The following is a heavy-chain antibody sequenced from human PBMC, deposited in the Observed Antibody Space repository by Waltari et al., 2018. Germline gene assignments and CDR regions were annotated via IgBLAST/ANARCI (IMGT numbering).Heavy chain of an antibody. Sequence: QVQLVQSGAEVKKPGSSVKVSCKASGGTFSSYTISWVRQAPGQGLEWMGRIIPILGIANYAQKFQGRVTITADKSTSTAYMELSSLRSEDTAVYYCAKRRRPGAAGYADYWGQGTLVTVSS. CDR2: IIPILGIA. CDR1: GGTFSSYT. J-gene: IGHJ4*02. CDR3: AKRRRPGAAGYADY. V-gene: IGHV1-69*02. D-gene: IGHD6-13*01.